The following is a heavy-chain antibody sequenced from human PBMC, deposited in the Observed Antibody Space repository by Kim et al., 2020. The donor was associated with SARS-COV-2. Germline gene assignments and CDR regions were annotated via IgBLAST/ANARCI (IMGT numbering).Heavy chain of an antibody. CDR3: ARVPPPYYDILTGYSFDAFDI. J-gene: IGHJ3*02. V-gene: IGHV1-2*04. Sequence: ASVKVSCKASGYTFTGYYMHWVRQAPGQGLEWMGWINPNSGGTNYAQKFQGWVTMTRDTSISTAYMELSRLRSDDTAVYYCARVPPPYYDILTGYSFDAFDIWGQGTMVTVSS. CDR1: GYTFTGYY. D-gene: IGHD3-9*01. CDR2: INPNSGGT.